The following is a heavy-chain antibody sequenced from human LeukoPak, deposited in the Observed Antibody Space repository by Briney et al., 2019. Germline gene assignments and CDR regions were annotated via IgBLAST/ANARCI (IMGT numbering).Heavy chain of an antibody. CDR3: ARAHGGYSYGLLYYYGMDV. V-gene: IGHV1-3*01. Sequence: ASVKVSCKASGYTFTSYAMHWVRQAPGQRLEWMGWINAGNGNTKYSQKFQGRVTITRDTSASTAYMELSSLRSEDTAVYYCARAHGGYSYGLLYYYGMDVWGQGTTVTVSS. D-gene: IGHD5-18*01. J-gene: IGHJ6*02. CDR1: GYTFTSYA. CDR2: INAGNGNT.